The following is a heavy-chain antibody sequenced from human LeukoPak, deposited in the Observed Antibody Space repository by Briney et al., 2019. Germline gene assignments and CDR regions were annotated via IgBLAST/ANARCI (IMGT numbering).Heavy chain of an antibody. CDR3: ARDLGQQGCSWYDDY. Sequence: GGSLRLSCAASGFTFSSYSMNWVRQAPGKGLEWVSSISSSSSYIYYADSVKGRFTISRDNAKNSLYLQMNSLRAEDTAVYYCARDLGQQGCSWYDDYWGQGPLVTVSS. V-gene: IGHV3-21*01. J-gene: IGHJ4*02. D-gene: IGHD6-13*01. CDR2: ISSSSSYI. CDR1: GFTFSSYS.